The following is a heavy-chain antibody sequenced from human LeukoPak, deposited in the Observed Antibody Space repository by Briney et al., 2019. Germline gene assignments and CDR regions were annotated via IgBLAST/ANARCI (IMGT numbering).Heavy chain of an antibody. CDR3: AGQDCSSTSCYSHGDYYYYMDV. Sequence: SETLSLTCTVSGGSISSYYWSWIRQPPGKGLEWIGSIYYSGSTYYNPSLKSRVTISVDTSKNQFSLKLSSVTAADTAVYYCAGQDCSSTSCYSHGDYYYYMDVWGKGTTVTVSS. J-gene: IGHJ6*03. V-gene: IGHV4-39*07. D-gene: IGHD2-2*02. CDR2: IYYSGST. CDR1: GGSISSYY.